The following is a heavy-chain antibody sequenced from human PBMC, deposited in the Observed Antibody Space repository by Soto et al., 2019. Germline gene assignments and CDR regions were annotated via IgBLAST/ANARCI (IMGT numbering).Heavy chain of an antibody. CDR1: GFTFTSSA. CDR2: IVVGSGNT. J-gene: IGHJ6*02. D-gene: IGHD3-3*01. V-gene: IGHV1-58*01. CDR3: AAEGLLNPYGMDV. Sequence: QMQLVQSGPEVKKPGTSVKVSCKASGFTFTSSAVQWVRQACGQRLEWIGWIVVGSGNTNYAQKFQERVTITRDMSTSTAYMELSSLRSEDTAVYYCAAEGLLNPYGMDVWGQGTTVTVSS.